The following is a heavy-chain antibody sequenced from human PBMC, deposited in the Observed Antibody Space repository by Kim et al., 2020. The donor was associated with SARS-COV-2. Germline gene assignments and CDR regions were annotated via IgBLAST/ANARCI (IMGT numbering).Heavy chain of an antibody. CDR3: ARSPGIVGAIYFDY. Sequence: VDSVNGRFTISRDTAKNSLYLQMNSLRAEDTAVYYCARSPGIVGAIYFDYWGQGTLVTVSS. D-gene: IGHD1-26*01. V-gene: IGHV3-7*03. J-gene: IGHJ4*02.